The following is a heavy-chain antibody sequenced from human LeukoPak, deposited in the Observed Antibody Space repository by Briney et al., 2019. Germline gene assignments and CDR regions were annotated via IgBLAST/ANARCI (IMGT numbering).Heavy chain of an antibody. J-gene: IGHJ4*02. Sequence: GGSLRLACAASGSSFSHYWMSWARQAPGKGLEWVANINQDASEKYYVDSVDGRFAISRVNAKSSVYLEMNSLRVEGTAVYYCAQCSGSCPYWGQGTLVTVSS. CDR1: GSSFSHYW. CDR2: INQDASEK. D-gene: IGHD3-10*02. V-gene: IGHV3-7*02. CDR3: AQCSGSCPY.